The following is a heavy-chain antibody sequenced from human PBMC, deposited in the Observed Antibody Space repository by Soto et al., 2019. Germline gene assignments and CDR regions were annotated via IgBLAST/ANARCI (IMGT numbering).Heavy chain of an antibody. CDR3: ARDRGPEVVVAATDNAPYGMDV. CDR2: IIPILGIA. D-gene: IGHD2-15*01. V-gene: IGHV1-69*04. Sequence: SVKVSCKASGGTFSSYTISWVRQAPGQGLEWMGRIIPILGIANYAQKFQGRVTITADKSTSTAYMELSSLRSEDTAVYYCARDRGPEVVVAATDNAPYGMDVWG. CDR1: GGTFSSYT. J-gene: IGHJ6*02.